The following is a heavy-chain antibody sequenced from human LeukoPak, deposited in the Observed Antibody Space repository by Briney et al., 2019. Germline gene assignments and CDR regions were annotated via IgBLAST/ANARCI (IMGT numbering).Heavy chain of an antibody. J-gene: IGHJ4*02. D-gene: IGHD7-27*01. CDR2: IYYSGST. Sequence: NPSETLSLTCTVSGGSISSYFWRWIRQPPGKGLEFIGYIYYSGSTYYNPSLKSRVTMSVDTSRNRFSLRLSSVTAADTAVYYCARERRLGKSFDSWGQGTLVTVSS. CDR1: GGSISSYF. V-gene: IGHV4-59*01. CDR3: ARERRLGKSFDS.